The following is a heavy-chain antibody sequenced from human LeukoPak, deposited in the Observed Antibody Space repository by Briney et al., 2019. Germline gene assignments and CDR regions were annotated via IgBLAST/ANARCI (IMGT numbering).Heavy chain of an antibody. Sequence: PGVSLRLSCAASGFTFSSYDMHWVRQATGKGLEWVSAIGTAGDTYYPGSVKGRFTISRENAKNSLCLQMNSLRAGDTAVYYCARGTRLGVVDYWGQGTLVTVSS. CDR2: IGTAGDT. D-gene: IGHD3-16*01. CDR3: ARGTRLGVVDY. CDR1: GFTFSSYD. J-gene: IGHJ4*02. V-gene: IGHV3-13*01.